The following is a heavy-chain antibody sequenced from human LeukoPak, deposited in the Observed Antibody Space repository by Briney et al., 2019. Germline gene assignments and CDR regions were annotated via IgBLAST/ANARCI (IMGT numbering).Heavy chain of an antibody. J-gene: IGHJ4*02. D-gene: IGHD6-6*01. Sequence: GGSLRLSCTASGFTFSSYAMSWVRQAPGRGLEWVSAISGSGGSTYYADSVKGRFTISRDNSKNTLYLQMNSLRAEDTAVYYCAKAPLPSASPYYWGQGTLVTVSS. V-gene: IGHV3-23*01. CDR2: ISGSGGST. CDR3: AKAPLPSASPYY. CDR1: GFTFSSYA.